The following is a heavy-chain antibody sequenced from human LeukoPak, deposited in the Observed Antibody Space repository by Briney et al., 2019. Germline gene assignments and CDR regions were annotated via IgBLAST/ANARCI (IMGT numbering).Heavy chain of an antibody. CDR1: GGSFGGYY. CDR2: INDSGSS. D-gene: IGHD4-17*01. CDR3: ARAGDYGDYVGWFDP. J-gene: IGHJ5*02. V-gene: IGHV4-34*01. Sequence: SETLSLTCAVYGGSFGGYYWSWIRQPPGKGLEWIGEINDSGSSNYNPSLKSRVTISVDKSKNQFSLKLTSVTAADTAVYYCARAGDYGDYVGWFDPWGQGTLVTVSS.